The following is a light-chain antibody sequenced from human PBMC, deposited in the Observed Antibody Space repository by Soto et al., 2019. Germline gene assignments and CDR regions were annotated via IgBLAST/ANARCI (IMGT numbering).Light chain of an antibody. J-gene: IGLJ1*01. CDR2: EVA. Sequence: QSALTQPPSASGSPGQSVTISCTGTNSDVGGYDYVSWYQQHPGKAPKLMIYEVAKRPSGVPDRFSGSKSGNTASLTVSGLQAEDEADYYCSSYTSSSTYVFGTGTKLTVL. CDR1: NSDVGGYDY. V-gene: IGLV2-8*01. CDR3: SSYTSSSTYV.